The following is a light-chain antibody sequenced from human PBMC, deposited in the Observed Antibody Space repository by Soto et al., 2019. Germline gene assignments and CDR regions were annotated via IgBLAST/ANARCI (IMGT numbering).Light chain of an antibody. Sequence: DIQMTQSPSTLSASVGDRVTITCRASQSISSWLAWYQQKPGKAPKLLIYKASSLESAVPSSFSGSGSGTEFTLTISSLQPDDFATYYCQQYNNYPGTFGQGTKVEIK. CDR3: QQYNNYPGT. V-gene: IGKV1-5*03. CDR2: KAS. CDR1: QSISSW. J-gene: IGKJ1*01.